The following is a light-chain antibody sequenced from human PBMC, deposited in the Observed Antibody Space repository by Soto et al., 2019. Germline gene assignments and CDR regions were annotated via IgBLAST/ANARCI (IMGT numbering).Light chain of an antibody. CDR3: QQYGSSSWT. CDR2: GTT. CDR1: QSVSSSY. V-gene: IGKV3-20*01. Sequence: IVLTQSPGTLSLSPGDRATLSCRASQSVSSSYVAWYQQKPGQAPRLLMFGTTSRAAGVPKRFSGSGSGPDFTLTINRLEPEDFAVYYCQQYGSSSWTFGQGTKVEIK. J-gene: IGKJ1*01.